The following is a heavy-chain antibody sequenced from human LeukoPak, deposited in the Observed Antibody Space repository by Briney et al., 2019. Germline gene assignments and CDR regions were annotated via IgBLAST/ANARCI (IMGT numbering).Heavy chain of an antibody. CDR3: ARIRESLGLGAFDI. D-gene: IGHD7-27*01. CDR1: GFSFSNYW. CDR2: INSDGSTT. Sequence: GGSLRLSCAASGFSFSNYWMCWVRQAPGKGLVCVSRINSDGSTTTYADSVKGRFTISRDNAKNTQYLQMNSLRAEDSALYYCARIRESLGLGAFDIWGQGTMVTVSS. J-gene: IGHJ3*02. V-gene: IGHV3-74*03.